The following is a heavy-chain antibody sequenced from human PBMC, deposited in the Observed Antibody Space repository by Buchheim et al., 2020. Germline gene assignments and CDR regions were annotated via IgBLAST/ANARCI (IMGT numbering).Heavy chain of an antibody. J-gene: IGHJ6*03. Sequence: EVQLLESGGVLVQPGGSLRLSCAASGFTFSNYAMSWVRQAPGKGLEWVSAISGSGGSTYYADSVKGRFTISRDNSKNTLYLQMNSLRAEDTAVYYCAKGQGDSPYYYYYYMDVWGKGTT. CDR2: ISGSGGST. CDR3: AKGQGDSPYYYYYYMDV. D-gene: IGHD3-16*01. CDR1: GFTFSNYA. V-gene: IGHV3-23*01.